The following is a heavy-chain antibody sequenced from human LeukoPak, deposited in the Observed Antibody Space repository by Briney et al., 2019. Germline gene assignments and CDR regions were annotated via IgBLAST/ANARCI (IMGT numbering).Heavy chain of an antibody. J-gene: IGHJ4*02. CDR1: GGSFSGYF. V-gene: IGHV4-34*01. D-gene: IGHD5-12*01. CDR2: INQSGST. Sequence: SETLSLTCAVYGGSFSGYFWSWIRQPPGKGLEWIGEINQSGSTNYNPSLKSRVTISVDSPKNQFSLKLSSVTAADTAVYYCARGGGYASPIGYWGQGALVTVSS. CDR3: ARGGGYASPIGY.